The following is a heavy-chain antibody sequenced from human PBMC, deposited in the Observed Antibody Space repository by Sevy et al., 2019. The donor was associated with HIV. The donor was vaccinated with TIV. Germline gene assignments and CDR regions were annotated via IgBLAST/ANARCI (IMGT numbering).Heavy chain of an antibody. J-gene: IGHJ5*02. V-gene: IGHV3-11*01. CDR1: EFTFSDYY. CDR2: ITDSGITI. D-gene: IGHD3-10*01. Sequence: GGSLRLSCTASEFTFSDYYMTWIRQAPGKGLECVSYITDSGITIYYTDSVKGRFTISRDNAKNSLYLQLNSLRAEDXAVYYXVRAXGXGXVIRGLXXWXXPXXQGTLVTVSS. CDR3: VRAXGXGXVIRGLXXWXXP.